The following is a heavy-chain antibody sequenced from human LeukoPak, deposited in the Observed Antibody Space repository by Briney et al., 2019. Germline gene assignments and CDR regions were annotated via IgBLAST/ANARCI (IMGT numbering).Heavy chain of an antibody. J-gene: IGHJ4*02. V-gene: IGHV4-38-2*02. Sequence: PSETLSLTCTVSGYSISSGYYWGWIRQPPGKGVEGIGSIYHSGSTYYNPSLKSRVTISVDTSKNQFSLKLSSVTAADTAVYYCARVGSLSSSWAFFDYWGQGTLVTVSS. CDR1: GYSISSGYY. D-gene: IGHD6-13*01. CDR2: IYHSGST. CDR3: ARVGSLSSSWAFFDY.